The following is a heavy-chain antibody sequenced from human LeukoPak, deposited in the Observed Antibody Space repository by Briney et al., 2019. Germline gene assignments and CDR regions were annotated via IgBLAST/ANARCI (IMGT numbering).Heavy chain of an antibody. Sequence: GGSLRLYCAGSGFTVSSNYMSWVRQAPGKGLEGGSVIYSGGSTYYPDSVKGRFTISRDNSKNTLYLQMNSLRAEDTAVYYCARDALGCSGGSCYSRPHYWGQGTLVTVSS. J-gene: IGHJ4*02. CDR1: GFTVSSNY. CDR3: ARDALGCSGGSCYSRPHY. V-gene: IGHV3-66*01. D-gene: IGHD2-15*01. CDR2: IYSGGST.